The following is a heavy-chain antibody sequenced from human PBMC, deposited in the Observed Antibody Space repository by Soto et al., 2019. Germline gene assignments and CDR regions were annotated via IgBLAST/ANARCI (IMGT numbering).Heavy chain of an antibody. CDR1: GGSISSGDYY. J-gene: IGHJ5*02. Sequence: TSETLSLTCTVSGGSISSGDYYWSWIRQPPGKGLEWIGYIYYSGSTYYNPSLKSRVTISVDTSKNQFSLKLSSVTAADTAVYYCARGTYYDFQSVYYGRDWFDPSGQGILDIVPS. V-gene: IGHV4-30-4*01. CDR2: IYYSGST. CDR3: ARGTYYDFQSVYYGRDWFDP. D-gene: IGHD3-3*01.